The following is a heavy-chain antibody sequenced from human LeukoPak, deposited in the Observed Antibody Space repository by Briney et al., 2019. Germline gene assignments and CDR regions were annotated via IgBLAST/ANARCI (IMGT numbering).Heavy chain of an antibody. CDR2: IKYDGSEK. CDR1: GFTFSSYW. CDR3: ARDIEAAGLFLDY. D-gene: IGHD6-13*01. Sequence: PGGSLRLSCAASGFTFSSYWMTWVRQATGKGLEWVANIKYDGSEKDYMDSVKGRFNISRDNDKNSLYLQMNSLRAEDTAVYYCARDIEAAGLFLDYWGQGTLVTVSS. V-gene: IGHV3-7*01. J-gene: IGHJ4*02.